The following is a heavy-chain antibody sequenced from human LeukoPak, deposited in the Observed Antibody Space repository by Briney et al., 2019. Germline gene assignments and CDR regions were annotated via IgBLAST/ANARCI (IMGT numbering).Heavy chain of an antibody. J-gene: IGHJ3*02. CDR2: IRYDGSNK. D-gene: IGHD6-19*01. V-gene: IGHV3-30*02. CDR1: GFTFSSYS. Sequence: QSGGSLRLSCAASGFTFSSYSMNWVRQAPGKGLEWVAFIRYDGSNKYYADSVKGRFTISRDNSKNTLYLQMNSLRAEDTAVYYCAKDSTYRSGWHDAFDIWGQGTMVTVSA. CDR3: AKDSTYRSGWHDAFDI.